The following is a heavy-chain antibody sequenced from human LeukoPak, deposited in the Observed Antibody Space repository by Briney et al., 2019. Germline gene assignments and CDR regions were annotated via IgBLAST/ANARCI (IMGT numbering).Heavy chain of an antibody. J-gene: IGHJ5*02. CDR1: GGSISSGDYY. V-gene: IGHV4-30-4*01. CDR3: ARETLTISRWFDP. D-gene: IGHD4-17*01. CDR2: IYYSGST. Sequence: SQTLSLTCTVSGGSISSGDYYWSWIRQPPGKGLEWIGYIYYSGSTYYNPSLKSRVTISVDTSKNQFSLKLTSVTAADTAVYYCARETLTISRWFDPWGQGTLVTVSS.